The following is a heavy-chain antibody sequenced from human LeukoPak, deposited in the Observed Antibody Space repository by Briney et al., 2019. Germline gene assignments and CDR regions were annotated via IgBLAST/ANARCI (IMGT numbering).Heavy chain of an antibody. D-gene: IGHD3-10*01. CDR1: GGSFSGYY. Sequence: SETLSLTCAVYGGSFSGYYWSWIRQPPGKGLEWIGEINHSGSTNYNPSLKSRVTISVDTSKNQFSLKLSSVTAADTAVYYCARGVVSYGSGTFDPWGQGTLVTVSS. CDR3: ARGVVSYGSGTFDP. J-gene: IGHJ5*02. V-gene: IGHV4-34*01. CDR2: INHSGST.